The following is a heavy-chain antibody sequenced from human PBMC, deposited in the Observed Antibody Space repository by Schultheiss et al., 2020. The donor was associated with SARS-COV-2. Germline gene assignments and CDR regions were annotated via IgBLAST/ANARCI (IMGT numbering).Heavy chain of an antibody. CDR1: GGSISSGSYY. CDR3: AILWFGEMPFDY. J-gene: IGHJ4*02. V-gene: IGHV4-39*07. D-gene: IGHD3-10*01. Sequence: SETLSLTCTVSGGSISSGSYYWGWIRQPPGKGLEWIGSIYYSGSTNYNPSLKSRVTISVDTSKNQFSLKLSSVTAADTAVYYCAILWFGEMPFDYWGQGTLVTVSS. CDR2: IYYSGST.